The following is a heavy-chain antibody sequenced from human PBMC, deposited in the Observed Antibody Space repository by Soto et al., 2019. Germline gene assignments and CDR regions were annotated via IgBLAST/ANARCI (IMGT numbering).Heavy chain of an antibody. V-gene: IGHV3-11*06. J-gene: IGHJ4*02. D-gene: IGHD1-20*01. CDR2: ISSSSSYT. CDR3: ASSPSSITGTDY. CDR1: GFTFSDYY. Sequence: PGGSLRLSCAASGFTFSDYYMSWIRQAPGKGLEWVSYISSSSSYTNYADSVKGRFTISRDNAKNSLYLQMNSLRAEDTAVYYCASSPSSITGTDYGGQGTLVTVSS.